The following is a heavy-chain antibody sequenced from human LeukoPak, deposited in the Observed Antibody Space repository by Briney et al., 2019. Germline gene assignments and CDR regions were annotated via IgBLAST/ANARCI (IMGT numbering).Heavy chain of an antibody. Sequence: GGSLRLSCAASGFTFSSYAMNWVRQAPGKGLEWVSVISSSGGTTYYSDSVKGRFIISRDNSKNTLYLQMNSLRAEDAAVYYCAKAGIAVPATPEYCGQGTQVSVSS. CDR2: ISSSGGTT. V-gene: IGHV3-23*01. D-gene: IGHD6-19*01. CDR3: AKAGIAVPATPEY. J-gene: IGHJ4*02. CDR1: GFTFSSYA.